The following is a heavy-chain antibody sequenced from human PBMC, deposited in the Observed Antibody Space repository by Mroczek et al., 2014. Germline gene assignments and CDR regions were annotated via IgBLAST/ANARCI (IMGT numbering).Heavy chain of an antibody. Sequence: QVQLVQSGGGVVQPGRSLRLSCAASGFTFSSYGMHWVRQAPGKGLEWVAVISYDGSNKYYADSVKGRFTISRDNSKNTLYLQMNSLRAEDTAVYYCAKGIPGIAAAGPDYWGQGTLVTVSS. CDR1: GFTFSSYG. V-gene: IGHV3-30*18. D-gene: IGHD6-13*01. J-gene: IGHJ4*02. CDR2: ISYDGSNK. CDR3: AKGIPGIAAAGPDY.